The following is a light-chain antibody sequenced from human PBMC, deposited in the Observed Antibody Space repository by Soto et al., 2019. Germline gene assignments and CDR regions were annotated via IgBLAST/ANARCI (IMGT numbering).Light chain of an antibody. V-gene: IGKV1-5*01. CDR3: QQYNSYQGGGT. J-gene: IGKJ1*01. Sequence: DIQMTQSPSTLSASVGDRVTITCRASQSISSWLAWYQQKPGKAPKLLIYDASSLESGVPSRFSGSGSGTEFTLTISSLQPDDFATYYCQQYNSYQGGGTFGQGTKVEIK. CDR1: QSISSW. CDR2: DAS.